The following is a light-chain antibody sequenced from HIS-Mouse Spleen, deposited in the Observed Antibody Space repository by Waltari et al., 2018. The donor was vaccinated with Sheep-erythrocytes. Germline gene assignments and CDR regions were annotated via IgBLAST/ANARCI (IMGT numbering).Light chain of an antibody. CDR3: CSYAGSYTFWV. V-gene: IGLV2-11*01. Sequence: QSALTQPRSVSGAPGQSVTISCTGTSGDVGGYYYVAWYQHHQGKAHKLMIYDVSKRPSGVPDRFSGSKSGNTASLTISGLQAEDEADYYCCSYAGSYTFWVFGGGTRLTVL. CDR2: DVS. CDR1: SGDVGGYYY. J-gene: IGLJ3*02.